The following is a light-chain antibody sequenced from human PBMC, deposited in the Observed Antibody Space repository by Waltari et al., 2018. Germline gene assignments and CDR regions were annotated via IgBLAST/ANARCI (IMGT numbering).Light chain of an antibody. CDR2: KVS. J-gene: IGKJ1*01. V-gene: IGKV2-30*02. CDR1: QSIIHSDGTTY. Sequence: DVVMTQSPLSLPITPGQPASISCRSSQSIIHSDGTTYLRWYQQKPGQPPRLLIYKVSTRDSGVPDRFSGSGTGTDFTLKINRLEAADVGLYYCGQCTLWPPTFGQGTKVEIK. CDR3: GQCTLWPPT.